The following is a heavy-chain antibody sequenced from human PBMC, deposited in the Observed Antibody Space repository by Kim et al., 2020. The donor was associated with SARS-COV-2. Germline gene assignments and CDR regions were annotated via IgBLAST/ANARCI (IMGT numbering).Heavy chain of an antibody. CDR3: ARDRDCGGDCYQYYFDY. Sequence: GGSLRLSCAASGFTFSSYSMNWVRQAPGKGLEWVSYISSSSSTIYYADSVKGRFTISRDNAKNSLYLQMNSLRDEDTAVYYCARDRDCGGDCYQYYFDYWGQGTLVTVSS. J-gene: IGHJ4*02. D-gene: IGHD2-21*01. CDR1: GFTFSSYS. CDR2: ISSSSSTI. V-gene: IGHV3-48*02.